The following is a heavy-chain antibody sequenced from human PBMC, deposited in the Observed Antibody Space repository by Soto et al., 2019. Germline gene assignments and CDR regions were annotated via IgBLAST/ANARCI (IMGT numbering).Heavy chain of an antibody. V-gene: IGHV4-39*01. CDR2: MFYSGLT. J-gene: IGHJ6*02. Sequence: SETLSLTCSGSSYSVTSSDYYWAWIRQPPGKGLEWIGSMFYSGLTYYNPSLKSRVTLSVDTSKNQFSVRLNSVTAADTAVYYCAPLSVSLSGPYGIHVWGQGTTVTVSS. CDR1: SYSVTSSDYY. D-gene: IGHD2-15*01. CDR3: APLSVSLSGPYGIHV.